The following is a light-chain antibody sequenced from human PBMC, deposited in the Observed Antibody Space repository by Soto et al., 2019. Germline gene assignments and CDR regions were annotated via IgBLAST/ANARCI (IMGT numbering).Light chain of an antibody. CDR2: GAS. J-gene: IGKJ2*01. CDR3: QQYGGSPFT. V-gene: IGKV3-20*01. CDR1: QSIFNNY. Sequence: EIVLTQSPGTLSLSPRERATLSCRASQSIFNNYLAWYQQKPGQATRLLVYGASFRATGIPDRFSGSGSGTDFTITSGRLEPEDFSVYYCQQYGGSPFTFSQGTRMEIK.